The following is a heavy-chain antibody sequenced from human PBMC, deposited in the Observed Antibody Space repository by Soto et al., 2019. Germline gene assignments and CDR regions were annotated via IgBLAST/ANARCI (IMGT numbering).Heavy chain of an antibody. J-gene: IGHJ4*02. Sequence: RASVKVSCKASGYTFTSYGISWVRQAPGQGLEWMGWISAYNGNTNYAQKLQGRVTMTTDTSTSTAYMELRSPRSDDTAVYYCARDRGITMVRGAPGYWGQGTLVTVSS. D-gene: IGHD3-10*01. V-gene: IGHV1-18*01. CDR1: GYTFTSYG. CDR3: ARDRGITMVRGAPGY. CDR2: ISAYNGNT.